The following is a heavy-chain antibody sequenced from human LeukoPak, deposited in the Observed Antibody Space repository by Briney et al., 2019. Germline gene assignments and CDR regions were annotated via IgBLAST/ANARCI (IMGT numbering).Heavy chain of an antibody. CDR2: ISGSGGST. CDR3: AKDGVILAPGIYWYMDV. V-gene: IGHV3-23*01. D-gene: IGHD3-16*02. CDR1: GFTVSSNY. Sequence: PGGSLRLSCAASGFTVSSNYMSWVRQAPGKGLEWVSAISGSGGSTYYADSAKGRFTISRDNSKNTLYLEMNSLRAEDTAVFYCAKDGVILAPGIYWYMDVWGRGTTVTVSS. J-gene: IGHJ6*03.